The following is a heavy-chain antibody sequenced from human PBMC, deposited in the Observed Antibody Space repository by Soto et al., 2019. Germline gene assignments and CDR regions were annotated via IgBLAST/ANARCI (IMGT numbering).Heavy chain of an antibody. J-gene: IGHJ4*02. CDR1: GFTFSSYS. D-gene: IGHD1-1*01. CDR3: ARDHGGTDQTPNDY. Sequence: GGSLRLSCAASGFTFSSYSMNWVRQAPGKGLEWVSSISSSSSYIYYADSVKGRFTISRDNAKNSLYLQMNSLRAEDTAVYYCARDHGGTDQTPNDYWGQGTLVTVSS. V-gene: IGHV3-21*01. CDR2: ISSSSSYI.